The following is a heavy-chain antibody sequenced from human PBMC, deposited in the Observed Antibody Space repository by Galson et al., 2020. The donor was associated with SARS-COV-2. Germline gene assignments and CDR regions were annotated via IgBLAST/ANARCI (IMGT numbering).Heavy chain of an antibody. J-gene: IGHJ5*02. D-gene: IGHD3-10*01. CDR2: ISAYNGVT. CDR3: ARLPLLWFEGRYGNWFGP. CDR1: GYTFTSYG. V-gene: IGHV1-18*01. Sequence: ASVKVSCKASGYTFTSYGITWVRQAPGQRLEWMGWISAYNGVTDYAQNFRGRVTMTTDTSTSTAYMELRSLRSDDTALYYCARLPLLWFEGRYGNWFGPWGQGTLVTVSS.